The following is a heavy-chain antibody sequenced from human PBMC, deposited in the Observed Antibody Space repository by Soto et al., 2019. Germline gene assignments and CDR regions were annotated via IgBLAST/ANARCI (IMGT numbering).Heavy chain of an antibody. CDR2: IYYSGST. V-gene: IGHV4-39*01. CDR1: GGSLSSSSYY. CDR3: ASQITGTTDY. D-gene: IGHD1-7*01. Sequence: SETLSLTCTVSGGSLSSSSYYWGWIRQPPGKGLEWIGSIYYSGSTYYNPSLKSRVTISVDTSKNQFSLKLSSVTAADTAVYYCASQITGTTDYWGQGTLVTVSS. J-gene: IGHJ4*02.